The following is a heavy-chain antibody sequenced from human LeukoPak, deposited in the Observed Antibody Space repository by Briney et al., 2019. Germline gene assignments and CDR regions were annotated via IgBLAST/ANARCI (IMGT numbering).Heavy chain of an antibody. Sequence: GGSLRLSRTASGFTFTGSWMAWVRQAPGKGLEWVANIKEDGSVNQYVDSVKGRFTISRDNAKNSLYLQMNSLRAEDTAVYFCAKDSSGALDYWGQGALVTVSS. CDR3: AKDSSGALDY. CDR1: GFTFTGSW. D-gene: IGHD3-10*01. CDR2: IKEDGSVN. J-gene: IGHJ4*02. V-gene: IGHV3-7*01.